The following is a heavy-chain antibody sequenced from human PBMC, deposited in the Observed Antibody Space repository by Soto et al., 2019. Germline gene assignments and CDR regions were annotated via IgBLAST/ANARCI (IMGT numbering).Heavy chain of an antibody. CDR3: ARVMYDYIWGSYRYTGLDAFDI. J-gene: IGHJ3*02. CDR1: GYTFTSYD. CDR2: MNPNSGNT. V-gene: IGHV1-8*01. D-gene: IGHD3-16*02. Sequence: ASVKVSCKASGYTFTSYDINWVRQATGQGLEWMGLMNPNSGNTGYAQKFQGRVTMTRNTSISTAYMELSSLRSEDTAVYYCARVMYDYIWGSYRYTGLDAFDIWGQGTMVTVSS.